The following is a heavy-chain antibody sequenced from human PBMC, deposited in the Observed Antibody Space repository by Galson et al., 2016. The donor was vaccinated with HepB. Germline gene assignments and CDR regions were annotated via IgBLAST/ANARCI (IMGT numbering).Heavy chain of an antibody. J-gene: IGHJ3*02. CDR3: AKKAHILTGPDAFDT. Sequence: CLRLSCTATVFTFSSDGIQWVRQAPAKGLEWVEVIYYDGNNKYSADAVKGRFTISRDNSKNTLYLQMSSLRAEDTAVDYCAKKAHILTGPDAFDTWGQGTMVTVSS. CDR1: VFTFSSDG. D-gene: IGHD3-9*01. CDR2: IYYDGNNK. V-gene: IGHV3-30*18.